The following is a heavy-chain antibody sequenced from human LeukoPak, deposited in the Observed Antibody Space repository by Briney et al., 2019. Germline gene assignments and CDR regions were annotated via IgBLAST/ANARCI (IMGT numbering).Heavy chain of an antibody. CDR2: IKSKTDGGTT. CDR3: TRLSGGNSDSYYYGLDV. Sequence: PGGSLRLSCAASGFTFSNAWMSWVRQAPGKGLEWVGRIKSKTDGGTTDYAAPVKGRFTISRDDSRNTAYLQMDSLKTEDTAMYYCTRLSGGNSDSYYYGLDVWGQGTTVTVSS. V-gene: IGHV3-15*01. D-gene: IGHD4-23*01. J-gene: IGHJ6*02. CDR1: GFTFSNAW.